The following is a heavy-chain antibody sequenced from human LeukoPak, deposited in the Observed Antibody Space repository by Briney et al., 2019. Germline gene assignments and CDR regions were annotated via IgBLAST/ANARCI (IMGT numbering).Heavy chain of an antibody. V-gene: IGHV3-66*01. CDR3: ARDRNYGSGSYYTPGYFDY. D-gene: IGHD3-10*01. J-gene: IGHJ4*02. CDR1: GFTVSSNY. Sequence: GGSLRLSCAASGFTVSSNYMSWVRQAPGKGLEWVSVIYSGGSTYYADSVKGRFTISRDNSKNTLYLQMNSLRAEDTAVYYCARDRNYGSGSYYTPGYFDYWGQGTLVTVSS. CDR2: IYSGGST.